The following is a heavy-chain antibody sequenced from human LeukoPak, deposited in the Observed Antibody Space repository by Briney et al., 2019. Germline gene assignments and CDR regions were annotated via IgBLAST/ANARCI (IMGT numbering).Heavy chain of an antibody. CDR2: IFTSGSN. D-gene: IGHD1-1*01. J-gene: IGHJ6*03. Sequence: PSGTLSLTCTVSGGFINVYYWSWIRQPPGKGLEWIGYIFTSGSNNYSPSLKSRVTISIDTSKNQFSLKLTSVTAADTAVYYCARLTQLEGGTGYYYMDVWGKGTTVTVSS. V-gene: IGHV4-4*09. CDR3: ARLTQLEGGTGYYYMDV. CDR1: GGFINVYY.